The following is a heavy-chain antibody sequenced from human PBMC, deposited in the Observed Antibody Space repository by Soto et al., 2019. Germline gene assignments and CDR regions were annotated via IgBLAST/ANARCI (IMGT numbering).Heavy chain of an antibody. CDR2: INAHSGGT. V-gene: IGHV1-2*02. CDR3: AKDLTRQLAYWLDP. J-gene: IGHJ5*02. CDR1: GFSFTGYY. Sequence: ASVKVSCKASGFSFTGYYIHWLRRAPGQGLEWMGWINAHSGGTEYAQKFQGRVTLTRDTSIATAYLTLTSLTSDDTALYYCAKDLTRQLAYWLDPWGQGTQVTVSS. D-gene: IGHD6-6*01.